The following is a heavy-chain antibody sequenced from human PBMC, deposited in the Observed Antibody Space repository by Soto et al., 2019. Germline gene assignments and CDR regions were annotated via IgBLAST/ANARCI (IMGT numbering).Heavy chain of an antibody. CDR1: GGSNTSYY. CDR2: IYYSGST. D-gene: IGHD5-12*01. V-gene: IGHV4-59*01. CDR3: ASGYSGYDSDY. Sequence: PSETLSLTCTVSGGSNTSYYWSWIRQPPGKGLEWIGYIYYSGSTNYNPSLKSRVTISVDTSKNQFSLKLSSVTAADTAVYYCASGYSGYDSDYWGQGTLVTVSS. J-gene: IGHJ4*02.